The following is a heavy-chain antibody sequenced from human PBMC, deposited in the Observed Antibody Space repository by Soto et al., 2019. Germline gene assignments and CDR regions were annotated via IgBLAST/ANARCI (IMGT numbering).Heavy chain of an antibody. J-gene: IGHJ4*02. V-gene: IGHV1-18*01. Sequence: ASVKVSCKASGYTFTSYGISWVRQAPGQGLEWMGWISAYNGNTNYAQKLQGRVTMTTDTSTSTAYMKLRSLRSDDTAVYYCARGRYCSSTSCYAGTLDYWGQGTLVTVSS. CDR3: ARGRYCSSTSCYAGTLDY. CDR2: ISAYNGNT. CDR1: GYTFTSYG. D-gene: IGHD2-2*01.